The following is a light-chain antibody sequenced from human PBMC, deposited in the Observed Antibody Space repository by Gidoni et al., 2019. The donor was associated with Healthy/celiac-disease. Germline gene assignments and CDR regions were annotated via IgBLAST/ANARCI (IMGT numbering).Light chain of an antibody. CDR1: RSNVGSYNL. V-gene: IGLV2-23*02. CDR2: EVS. Sequence: QSALTQPASVSGSPGQSITISCTGTRSNVGSYNLVSWYQQPPGKAPKLMIYEVSKRPSGVSNRFSGSKSGNTASLTISGLQAEDEADYYCCSYAGSSTFPYVFGTGTKVTVL. CDR3: CSYAGSSTFPYV. J-gene: IGLJ1*01.